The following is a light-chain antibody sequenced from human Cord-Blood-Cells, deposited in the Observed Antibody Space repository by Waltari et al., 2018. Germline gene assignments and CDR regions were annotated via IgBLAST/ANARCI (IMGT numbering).Light chain of an antibody. CDR1: QSISRY. CDR2: AAS. V-gene: IGKV1-39*01. CDR3: QQSYSTPRLT. J-gene: IGKJ3*01. Sequence: DIQMTQSPSSLSASVGDRVTIPSRASQSISRYLNWYQQKPGKAPKLLIYAASSLQSGVPSRFSGSGSGTDFTLTISSLQPEDFATYYCQQSYSTPRLTFGPGTKVDIK.